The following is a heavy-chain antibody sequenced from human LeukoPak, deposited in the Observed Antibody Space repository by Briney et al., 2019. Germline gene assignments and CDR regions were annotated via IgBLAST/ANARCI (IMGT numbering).Heavy chain of an antibody. CDR2: ISGSGGST. Sequence: GGSLRLSCAASGFTFSSYAMSWVRQSPGKGLEWVSAISGSGGSTYYAASVKGRVTVSRDNSKSTLYLQMNSLRAEDTAVYYCAKSSYYDSSGYYREYYFDYWGQGTLVTVSS. CDR3: AKSSYYDSSGYYREYYFDY. V-gene: IGHV3-23*01. D-gene: IGHD3-22*01. J-gene: IGHJ4*02. CDR1: GFTFSSYA.